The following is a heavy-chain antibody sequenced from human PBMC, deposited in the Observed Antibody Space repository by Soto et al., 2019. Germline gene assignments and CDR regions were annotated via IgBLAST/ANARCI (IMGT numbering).Heavy chain of an antibody. D-gene: IGHD6-13*01. CDR2: IYWNDDK. J-gene: IGHJ4*02. CDR1: GFSLSTSGVG. Sequence: ITLKESGPTLVKPTQTLTLTCTFSGFSLSTSGVGVGWIRQPPGKALEWLALIYWNDDKRYSPSLKSRLTITKDTSKNQVVLTMTNMDPVDTATYYCAHSTGGIAAAARRYFDYWGQGTLVTVSS. V-gene: IGHV2-5*01. CDR3: AHSTGGIAAAARRYFDY.